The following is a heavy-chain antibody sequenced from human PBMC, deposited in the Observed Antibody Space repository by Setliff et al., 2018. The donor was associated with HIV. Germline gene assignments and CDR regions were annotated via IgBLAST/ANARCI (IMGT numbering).Heavy chain of an antibody. CDR1: GGSISSGAYY. J-gene: IGHJ4*02. CDR3: ATLHSSGWPYYSDY. D-gene: IGHD6-19*01. CDR2: IYYSGST. Sequence: SETLSLTCTVSGGSISSGAYYWSWIRQHPGKGLEWIGYIYYSGSTYYNPSLKSRVTISVDTSKNQFSLKLSSVTAADTAVYYCATLHSSGWPYYSDYWGQGILVTVSS. V-gene: IGHV4-31*03.